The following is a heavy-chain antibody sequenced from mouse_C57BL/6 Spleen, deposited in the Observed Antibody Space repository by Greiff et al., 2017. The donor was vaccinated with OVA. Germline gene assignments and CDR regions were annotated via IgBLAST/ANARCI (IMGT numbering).Heavy chain of an antibody. V-gene: IGHV5-16*01. J-gene: IGHJ4*01. Sequence: EVMLVESEGGLVQPGSSMKLSCTASGFTFSDYYMAWVRQVPEKGLEWVANINYDGSSTYYLDSLKSRFIISRDNAKNILYLQMSSLKSEDTATYYCARDGGLRRYAMDYWGQGTSVTVSS. D-gene: IGHD2-4*01. CDR1: GFTFSDYY. CDR3: ARDGGLRRYAMDY. CDR2: INYDGSST.